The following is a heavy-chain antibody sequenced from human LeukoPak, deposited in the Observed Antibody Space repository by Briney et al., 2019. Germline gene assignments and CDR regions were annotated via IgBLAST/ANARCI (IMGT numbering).Heavy chain of an antibody. D-gene: IGHD2-15*01. V-gene: IGHV1-18*01. CDR3: ARAGYCSGGSCYEKY. J-gene: IGHJ4*02. Sequence: ASVKVSCKASGYTFTSYGISWVRQAPGQGPEWMGWISAYNGNTNYAQKLQGRVTMTTDTSTSTAYMELRSLRSDDTAVYYCARAGYCSGGSCYEKYWGQGTQVTVSS. CDR2: ISAYNGNT. CDR1: GYTFTSYG.